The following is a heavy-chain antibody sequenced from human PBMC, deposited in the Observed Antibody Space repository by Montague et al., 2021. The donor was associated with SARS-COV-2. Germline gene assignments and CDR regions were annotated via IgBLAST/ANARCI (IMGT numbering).Heavy chain of an antibody. J-gene: IGHJ4*02. Sequence: TLSLTCSVSGGSISSGGYYWTWICQRPGGDLEWLGYLYYNGMTHYSPSLKSRASFSLDTSKNQFSLKLTSATATDSALYFCASSLPGNQFQFDYWGQGALVTVSS. D-gene: IGHD1-14*01. CDR2: LYYNGMT. V-gene: IGHV4-31*03. CDR1: GGSISSGGYY. CDR3: ASSLPGNQFQFDY.